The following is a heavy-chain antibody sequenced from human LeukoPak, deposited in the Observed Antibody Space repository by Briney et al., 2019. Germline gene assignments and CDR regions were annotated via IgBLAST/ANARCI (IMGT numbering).Heavy chain of an antibody. J-gene: IGHJ4*02. D-gene: IGHD3-22*01. CDR3: AKDALYDSSGYSDY. CDR1: GFTFSSYW. V-gene: IGHV3-7*03. Sequence: GGSLRLSCAASGFTFSSYWMSWVRQAPGKGLEWVANIKQDGSEKYYVDSVKGRFTISRDNAKNSLYLQMNSLRAEDTALYYCAKDALYDSSGYSDYWGQGTLVTVSS. CDR2: IKQDGSEK.